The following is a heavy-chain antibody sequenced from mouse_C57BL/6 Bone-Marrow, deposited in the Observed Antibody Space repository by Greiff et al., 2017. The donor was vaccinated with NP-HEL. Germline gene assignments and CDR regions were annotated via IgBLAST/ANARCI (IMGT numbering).Heavy chain of an antibody. Sequence: DVHLVESGGGLVQPGGSLKLSCAASGFTFSDYYMYWVRQTPEKRLEWVAYISNGGGSTYYPDTVKGRFTISRDNAKNTLYLQMSRLKSEDTAMYYCARHGGGYDYYYAMDYWGQGTSVTVSS. D-gene: IGHD2-2*01. V-gene: IGHV5-12*01. CDR3: ARHGGGYDYYYAMDY. CDR2: ISNGGGST. J-gene: IGHJ4*01. CDR1: GFTFSDYY.